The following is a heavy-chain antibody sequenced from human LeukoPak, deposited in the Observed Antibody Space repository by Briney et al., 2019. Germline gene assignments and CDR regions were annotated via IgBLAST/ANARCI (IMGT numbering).Heavy chain of an antibody. V-gene: IGHV3-21*01. Sequence: PGGSLRLSCAASGFTFSSYSMNWVRQAPGKGLEWVSSISSSSSYIYYADSVKGRFTISRDNAKTSLYLQMNSLRAEDTAVYYCARGRGGVNDYYGSGSYGYWGQGTLVTVSS. CDR3: ARGRGGVNDYYGSGSYGY. J-gene: IGHJ4*02. D-gene: IGHD3-10*01. CDR1: GFTFSSYS. CDR2: ISSSSSYI.